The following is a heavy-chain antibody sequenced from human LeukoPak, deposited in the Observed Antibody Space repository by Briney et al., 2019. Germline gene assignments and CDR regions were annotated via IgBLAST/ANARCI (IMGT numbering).Heavy chain of an antibody. Sequence: SETLSLTCAVSGYSISSGYYWGWIRQPPGKGLEWIGSIYHSGSTYYNPSLKSRVTISVDTSKNQCSLRLSSVTAADTAVYYCARLDGCYRLGAFDIWGQGTMVTVSS. J-gene: IGHJ3*02. D-gene: IGHD1-26*01. CDR1: GYSISSGYY. V-gene: IGHV4-38-2*01. CDR3: ARLDGCYRLGAFDI. CDR2: IYHSGST.